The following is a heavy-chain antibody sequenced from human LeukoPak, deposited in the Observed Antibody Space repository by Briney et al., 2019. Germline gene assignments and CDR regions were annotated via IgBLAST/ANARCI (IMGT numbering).Heavy chain of an antibody. CDR3: ARDRGVSYFDY. CDR1: GFTFSSYA. Sequence: GGSLRLSCAASGFTFSSYAMSWVRQAPGKGLEWVSTISGGVGSTYYADSVKGRFTISRDNSKNTLYLQMNSLRAEDTAVYYCARDRGVSYFDYWGQGTQVTVSS. D-gene: IGHD3-10*01. V-gene: IGHV3-23*01. J-gene: IGHJ4*02. CDR2: ISGGVGST.